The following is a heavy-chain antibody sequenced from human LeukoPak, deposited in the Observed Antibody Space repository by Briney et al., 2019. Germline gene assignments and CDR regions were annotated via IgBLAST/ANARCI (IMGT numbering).Heavy chain of an antibody. CDR3: ASDKGASGWGLGY. CDR2: MNPGSGDT. CDR1: GYTFTTHD. Sequence: ASVKVSCKASGYTFTTHDLTWVRQATGQGLEWMGWMNPGSGDTAYAQKFQGRVTMTRDTSTSTAYMELNSLGSEDTAIYYCASDKGASGWGLGYWGQGTLVTVSS. V-gene: IGHV1-8*01. D-gene: IGHD6-19*01. J-gene: IGHJ4*02.